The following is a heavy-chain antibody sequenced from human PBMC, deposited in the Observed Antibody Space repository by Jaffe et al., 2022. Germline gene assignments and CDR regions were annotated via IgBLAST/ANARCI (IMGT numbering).Heavy chain of an antibody. J-gene: IGHJ3*02. CDR2: IYTSGST. D-gene: IGHD5-12*01. V-gene: IGHV4-61*02. Sequence: QVQLQESGPGLVKPSQTLSLTCTVSGGSISSGSYYWSWIRQPAGKGLEWIGRIYTSGSTNYNPSLKSRVTISVDTSKNQFSLKLSSVTAADTAVYYCARVAMATTAHNYAFDIWGQGTMVTVSS. CDR3: ARVAMATTAHNYAFDI. CDR1: GGSISSGSYY.